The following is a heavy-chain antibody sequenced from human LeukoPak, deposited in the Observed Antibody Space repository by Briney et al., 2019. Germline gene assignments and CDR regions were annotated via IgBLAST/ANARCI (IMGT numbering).Heavy chain of an antibody. J-gene: IGHJ4*02. Sequence: GSSVKVSCKASGGTFSSYAISWVRQAPGQGLEWMGGIIPIFGTANYAQKFQGRVTITADESTSTAYMELSSLRSEDMAVYYCAREERAVGAVRGFDYWGQGTLVTVSS. CDR2: IIPIFGTA. D-gene: IGHD1-26*01. CDR1: GGTFSSYA. V-gene: IGHV1-69*01. CDR3: AREERAVGAVRGFDY.